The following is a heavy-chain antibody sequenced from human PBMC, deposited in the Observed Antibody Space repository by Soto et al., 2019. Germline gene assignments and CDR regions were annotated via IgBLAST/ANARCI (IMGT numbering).Heavy chain of an antibody. J-gene: IGHJ6*02. CDR2: IIPILGIA. CDR3: ARDTTPIVVVTPPPYYYYYYGMDV. Sequence: SVKVSCTASGGTFSSYTISWVRQAPGQGLEWMGRIIPILGIANYAQKFQGRVTVTADKSTSTAYMELSSLRSEDTAVYYCARDTTPIVVVTPPPYYYYYYGMDVWGQGTTVTVSS. V-gene: IGHV1-69*04. D-gene: IGHD2-2*01. CDR1: GGTFSSYT.